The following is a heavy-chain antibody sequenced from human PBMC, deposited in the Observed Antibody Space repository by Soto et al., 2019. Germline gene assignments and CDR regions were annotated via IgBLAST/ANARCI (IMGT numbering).Heavy chain of an antibody. J-gene: IGHJ6*02. D-gene: IGHD3-3*02. Sequence: PSETLSLTCTVSGGSISSYYWSWLRQPAGKGLEWIGRIYTSGSTNYNPSLKSRVTMSVDTSKNQFSLKLSSVTAADTAVYYCARDAAIALAPSARLRDDRYYGLDVWCQSISDTLSS. V-gene: IGHV4-4*07. CDR1: GGSISSYY. CDR3: ARDAAIALAPSARLRDDRYYGLDV. CDR2: IYTSGST.